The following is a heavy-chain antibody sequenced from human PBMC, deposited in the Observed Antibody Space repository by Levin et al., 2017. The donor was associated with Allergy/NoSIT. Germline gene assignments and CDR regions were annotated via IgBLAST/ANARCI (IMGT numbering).Heavy chain of an antibody. J-gene: IGHJ4*02. CDR1: GFTFGDYA. V-gene: IGHV3-49*04. CDR3: AKEAGRGHNYGLQSYLES. Sequence: GESLKISCTGSGFTFGDYAMSWVRQAPGKGLEWVGFIRNKAHGGTTEYAASVKGRLTISRDDSKSIAYLQMNSLKTEDTAVYYCAKEAGRGHNYGLQSYLESWGQGTLVTVSS. CDR2: IRNKAHGGTT. D-gene: IGHD5-18*01.